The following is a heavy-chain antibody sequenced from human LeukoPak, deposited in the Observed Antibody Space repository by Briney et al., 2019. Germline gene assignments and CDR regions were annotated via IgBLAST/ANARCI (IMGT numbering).Heavy chain of an antibody. V-gene: IGHV3-30*18. D-gene: IGHD1-7*01. Sequence: GGSLRLSCAASGLTFSNYWMNWVRQAPGKGLEWVTIISYDGSEKYYADSVKGRFTISRDNSKSTLYLQMDSLRAEDTAVYYCAKVRVVFNWNYAYYFDSWGQGTVVTVSS. CDR3: AKVRVVFNWNYAYYFDS. CDR1: GLTFSNYW. J-gene: IGHJ4*02. CDR2: ISYDGSEK.